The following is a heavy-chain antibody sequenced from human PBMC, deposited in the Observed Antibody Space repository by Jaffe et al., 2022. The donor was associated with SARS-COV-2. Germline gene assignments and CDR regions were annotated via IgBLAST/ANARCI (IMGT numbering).Heavy chain of an antibody. CDR1: GGSTSSYY. J-gene: IGHJ3*02. CDR3: ARAPRDILTGDAFDI. D-gene: IGHD3-9*01. CDR2: VYFSGST. V-gene: IGHV4-59*01. Sequence: QVQLQESGPGLVKPSETLSLTCTVSGGSTSSYYWSWIRQPPGKGLEWVGCVYFSGSTTYNPSLKSRVTISGDTSKNQFSLKLTSVTAADTAVYYCARAPRDILTGDAFDIWGQGTMVTVSS.